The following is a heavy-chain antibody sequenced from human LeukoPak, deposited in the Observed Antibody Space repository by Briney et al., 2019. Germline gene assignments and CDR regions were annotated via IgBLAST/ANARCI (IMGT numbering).Heavy chain of an antibody. J-gene: IGHJ4*02. CDR2: ISGSGGHT. V-gene: IGHV3-23*01. D-gene: IGHD5-24*01. CDR1: GFSFSNYA. Sequence: GGSLRLSCAASGFSFSNYAMSWVRQAPGKGLEWVSGISGSGGHTSYAGSVKGRFTISRDNAKHTVYLQMNSLRAEDTAIYYCAKDLRDGYPFDYWGQGTLVTVSS. CDR3: AKDLRDGYPFDY.